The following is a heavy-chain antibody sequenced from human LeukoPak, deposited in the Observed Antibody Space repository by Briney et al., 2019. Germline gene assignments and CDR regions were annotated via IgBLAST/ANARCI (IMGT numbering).Heavy chain of an antibody. V-gene: IGHV3-20*04. CDR3: ARDGYGDYDDAFDI. CDR2: INWNGGST. CDR1: GFTSDDYG. Sequence: GGSLRLSCAASGFTSDDYGMSWVRQAPGKGLEWVSGINWNGGSTGYADSVKGRFTISRDNAKNSLYLQMNSLRAEDTALYYCARDGYGDYDDAFDIWGQGTMVTVSS. J-gene: IGHJ3*02. D-gene: IGHD4-17*01.